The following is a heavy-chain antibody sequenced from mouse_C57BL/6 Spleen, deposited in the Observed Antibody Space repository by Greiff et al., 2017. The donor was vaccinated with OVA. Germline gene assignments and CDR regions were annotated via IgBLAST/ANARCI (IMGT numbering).Heavy chain of an antibody. V-gene: IGHV1-64*01. J-gene: IGHJ3*01. CDR1: GYTFTSYW. Sequence: VQLQQPGAELVKPGASVKLSCKASGYTFTSYWMHWVKQRPGQGLEWIGMIHPNSGSTNYNEKFKSKATLTVDKSSSTAYMQLSSLTSEDSAVYYCARDYYGSRPWFAYWGQGTLVTVSA. CDR3: ARDYYGSRPWFAY. CDR2: IHPNSGST. D-gene: IGHD1-1*01.